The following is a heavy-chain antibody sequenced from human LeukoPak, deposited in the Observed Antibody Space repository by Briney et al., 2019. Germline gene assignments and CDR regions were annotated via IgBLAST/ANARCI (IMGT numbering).Heavy chain of an antibody. Sequence: GGSLRLSCAASGFTFSSYWMHWVRQAPGKGLVWVSRINTDRSSTSYADSVKGRFTISRDNAKNTLYLQMNSLRAEDTAVYYCARSLAARRDFMDVWGKGTTVTVSS. J-gene: IGHJ6*03. D-gene: IGHD6-6*01. CDR2: INTDRSST. CDR3: ARSLAARRDFMDV. CDR1: GFTFSSYW. V-gene: IGHV3-74*01.